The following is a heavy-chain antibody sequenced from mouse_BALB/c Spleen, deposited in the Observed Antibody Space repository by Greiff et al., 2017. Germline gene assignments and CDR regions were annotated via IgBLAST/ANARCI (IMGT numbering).Heavy chain of an antibody. CDR1: GYTFTSYV. J-gene: IGHJ1*01. V-gene: IGHV1-14*01. CDR3: ARPHDYDAYFAV. Sequence: VQLQQSGPELVKPGASVKMSCKASGYTFTSYVMHWVKQKPGQGLEWIGYINPDNDGTKYNEKFKGKATLTSDKTPITAYMELSSLTSEDSAVYYCARPHDYDAYFAVWGAGTTVTVSS. D-gene: IGHD2-4*01. CDR2: INPDNDGT.